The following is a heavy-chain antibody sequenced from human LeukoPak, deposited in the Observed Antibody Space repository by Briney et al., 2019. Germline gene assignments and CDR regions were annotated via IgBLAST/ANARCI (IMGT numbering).Heavy chain of an antibody. CDR2: ISGSGGST. CDR3: AKDISDDNGSGSYYNTDAFDI. CDR1: GFTFSSYA. J-gene: IGHJ3*02. D-gene: IGHD3-10*01. Sequence: PGGSLRLSCAASGFTFSSYAMSWVRQAPGKGLEWVSAISGSGGSTYYADSVKGRFTISRDNSKNTLYLQMNSLRAEDTAVYYCAKDISDDNGSGSYYNTDAFDIWGQGTMVTVSS. V-gene: IGHV3-23*01.